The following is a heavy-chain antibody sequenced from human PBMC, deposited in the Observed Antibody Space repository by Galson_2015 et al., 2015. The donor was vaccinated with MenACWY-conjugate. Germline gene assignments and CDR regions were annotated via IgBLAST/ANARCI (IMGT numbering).Heavy chain of an antibody. CDR3: TRTSSPGY. D-gene: IGHD2-2*01. V-gene: IGHV3-48*01. J-gene: IGHJ4*02. CDR2: ISSSGSAI. Sequence: SLRLSCAVSGFTFRQYAMNWVRQAPGKGLEWVSYISSSGSAISYADSVKGRFTISRDNARNSLYLQMNSLRVEDTAVYYCTRTSSPGYWGQGTLVTVSS. CDR1: GFTFRQYA.